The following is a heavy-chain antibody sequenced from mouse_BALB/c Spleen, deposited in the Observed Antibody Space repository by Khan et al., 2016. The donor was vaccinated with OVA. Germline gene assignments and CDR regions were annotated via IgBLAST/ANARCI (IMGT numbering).Heavy chain of an antibody. V-gene: IGHV1-52*01. CDR3: ARNPFAY. J-gene: IGHJ3*01. Sequence: VQLQQPGAELVRPGASVKLSCAASGYTFTSYWMNWVKQSPEQGLEWIGRIDPSDSETHYNQNFKDKAILTVDKSSSTAYMQLSSLTSEDSAVSYCARNPFAYWGQGTLVTVSA. CDR2: IDPSDSET. CDR1: GYTFTSYW.